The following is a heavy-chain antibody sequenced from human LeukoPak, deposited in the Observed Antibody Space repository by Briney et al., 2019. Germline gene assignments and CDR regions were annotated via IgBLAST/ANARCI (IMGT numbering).Heavy chain of an antibody. V-gene: IGHV3-23*01. D-gene: IGHD5-24*01. CDR3: ASGGRWLQAPFDY. CDR1: GFTFSSYA. J-gene: IGHJ4*02. CDR2: ISGSGGST. Sequence: GGSLRLSCAASGFTFSSYAMSWVRQAPGKGLEWVSAISGSGGSTYYADSVKGRFTISRDNSKNTLYLQMNSLRAEDTAVYYCASGGRWLQAPFDYWGQGTLVTVSS.